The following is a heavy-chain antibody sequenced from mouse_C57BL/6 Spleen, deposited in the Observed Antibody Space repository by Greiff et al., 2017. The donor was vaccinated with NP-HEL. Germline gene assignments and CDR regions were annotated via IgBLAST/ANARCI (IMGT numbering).Heavy chain of an antibody. CDR2: IYPGDGDT. Sequence: QVQLQQSGAELVKPGASVKISCKASGYAFSSYWMNWVKQRPGKGLEWIGQIYPGDGDTNYNGKFKGKATLTADKSSSTAYMQLSSLTSEDSAVYFCARNYYGSSPLWYFDVWGTGTTVTVSS. CDR1: GYAFSSYW. J-gene: IGHJ1*03. V-gene: IGHV1-80*01. D-gene: IGHD1-1*01. CDR3: ARNYYGSSPLWYFDV.